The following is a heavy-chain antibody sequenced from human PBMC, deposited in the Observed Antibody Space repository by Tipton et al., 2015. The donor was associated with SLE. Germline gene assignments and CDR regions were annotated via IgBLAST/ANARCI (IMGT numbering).Heavy chain of an antibody. CDR1: GFTFSSYS. J-gene: IGHJ3*02. D-gene: IGHD2-15*01. CDR3: ARETYCSGGNCFRTFDI. CDR2: ISSSSSYI. Sequence: GSLRLSCAASGFTFSSYSMNWVRQAPVKGLEWVSSISSSSSYIYYADSVKGRFTISRDNAKNSLYLQMNSLRAEDTAVYYCARETYCSGGNCFRTFDIWGQGTMVTVSS. V-gene: IGHV3-21*03.